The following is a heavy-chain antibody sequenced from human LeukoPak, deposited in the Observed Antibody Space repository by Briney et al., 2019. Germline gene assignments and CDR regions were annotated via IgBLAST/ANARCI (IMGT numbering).Heavy chain of an antibody. CDR3: ARGNWDCGGDCYSGFDY. D-gene: IGHD2-21*01. CDR2: ISAYNGNT. CDR1: GYTFTSYG. Sequence: ASVKVSCKASGYTFTSYGISWVRQAPGQGLEWMGWISAYNGNTNYAQKLQGRVTMTTDTSTSTAYMELRSLRSDDTAVYYCARGNWDCGGDCYSGFDYCGQGTLVTVSS. V-gene: IGHV1-18*01. J-gene: IGHJ4*02.